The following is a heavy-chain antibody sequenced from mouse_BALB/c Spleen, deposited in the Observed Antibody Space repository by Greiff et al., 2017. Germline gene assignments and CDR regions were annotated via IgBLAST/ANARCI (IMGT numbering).Heavy chain of an antibody. J-gene: IGHJ4*01. CDR2: ISTYYGDA. Sequence: VQLQQSGAELVRPGVSVKISCKGSGYTFTDYAMHWVKQSHAKSLEWIGVISTYYGDASYNQKFKGKATMTVDKSSSTAYMELARLTSEDSAIYYCARWGLRGYAMDYWGQGTSVTVSS. CDR3: ARWGLRGYAMDY. D-gene: IGHD2-2*01. V-gene: IGHV1S137*01. CDR1: GYTFTDYA.